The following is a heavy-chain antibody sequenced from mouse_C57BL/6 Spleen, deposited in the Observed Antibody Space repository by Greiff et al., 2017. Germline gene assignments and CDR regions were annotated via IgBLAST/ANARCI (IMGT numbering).Heavy chain of an antibody. D-gene: IGHD2-2*01. J-gene: IGHJ3*01. CDR1: GYTFTSYW. CDR2: IDPSDSET. V-gene: IGHV1-52*01. Sequence: VQLQQSGAELVRPGSSVKLSCKASGYTFTSYWMHWVKQRPIQGLEWIGNIDPSDSETHYNQKFKDKATLTVDKSSSTAYMQLSSLTSEDSAVYYCARGGGYDGWFAYWGQGTLVTVSA. CDR3: ARGGGYDGWFAY.